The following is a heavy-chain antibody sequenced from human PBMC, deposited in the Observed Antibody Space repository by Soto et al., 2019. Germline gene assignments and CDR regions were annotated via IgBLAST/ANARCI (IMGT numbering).Heavy chain of an antibody. V-gene: IGHV1-18*01. D-gene: IGHD6-13*01. J-gene: IGHJ6*02. CDR2: ISAYNGNT. Sequence: ASVKVYCRVSGYTLTELSMHWVRQAPGQVLEWMGWISAYNGNTNYAQKLQGRVTMTTDTSTSTAYMELRSLRSDDTAVYYCARAQPLYSSSWYHHYYGMDVWGQGTTVTVSS. CDR3: ARAQPLYSSSWYHHYYGMDV. CDR1: GYTLTELS.